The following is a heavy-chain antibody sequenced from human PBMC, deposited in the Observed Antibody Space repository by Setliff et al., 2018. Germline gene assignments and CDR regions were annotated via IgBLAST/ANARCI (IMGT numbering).Heavy chain of an antibody. V-gene: IGHV4-39*01. D-gene: IGHD3-9*01. CDR3: ARRDPTGHYGYSFDF. J-gene: IGHJ4*02. CDR1: GASISANHY. Sequence: SETLSLTCTVSGASISANHYWGWIRQTPGKGLEWIGSIYYSGTAYYNPSLKSRVIISVDTSKNQVSLRLTSVSAADTAVYFCARRDPTGHYGYSFDFWGQGTLVTVSS. CDR2: IYYSGTA.